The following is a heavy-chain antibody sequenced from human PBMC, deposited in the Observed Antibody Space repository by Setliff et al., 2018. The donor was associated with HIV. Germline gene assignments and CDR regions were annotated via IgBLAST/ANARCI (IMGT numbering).Heavy chain of an antibody. CDR2: INPGDSDI. D-gene: IGHD1-7*01. J-gene: IGHJ4*02. CDR1: GYSFTSYW. Sequence: PGESLKISCKASGYSFTSYWIGWVRQMPGKGLEWMGIINPGDSDIRYSPSFRGQVTISVDKSINTAYLQWSSLKASDTAVYYCAGVPTGTTSAFDYWGQGTLVTVSS. V-gene: IGHV5-51*01. CDR3: AGVPTGTTSAFDY.